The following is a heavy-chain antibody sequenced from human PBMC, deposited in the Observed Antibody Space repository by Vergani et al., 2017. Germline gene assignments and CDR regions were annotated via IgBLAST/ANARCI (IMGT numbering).Heavy chain of an antibody. V-gene: IGHV3-23*01. CDR3: SKGQHFWSCCSPPGFDY. J-gene: IGHJ4*02. CDR2: ISGSGGST. D-gene: IGHD3-3*02. Sequence: EVQLLESGGGLVQPGGSLRLSCAASGFTFSSYAMSWVRQAPGKGLEWVSAISGSGGSTYYADSVKGRFTISRDNSKNTLYLQMNSLRAEDTAVYYCSKGQHFWSCCSPPGFDYWGQGTLVTVSS. CDR1: GFTFSSYA.